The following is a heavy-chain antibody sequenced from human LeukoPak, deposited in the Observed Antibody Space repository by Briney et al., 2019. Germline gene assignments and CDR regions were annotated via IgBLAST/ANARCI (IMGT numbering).Heavy chain of an antibody. Sequence: SVKVSCKASGGTFSSYAISWVRQAPGQGLEWMGGIIPIFGTANYAQKFQGRVTITADESTSTAYMELSSLRSEDTAVYYCATLLLDYYDSSGYPANWGQGTLVTVSS. V-gene: IGHV1-69*13. CDR3: ATLLLDYYDSSGYPAN. D-gene: IGHD3-22*01. CDR2: IIPIFGTA. CDR1: GGTFSSYA. J-gene: IGHJ4*02.